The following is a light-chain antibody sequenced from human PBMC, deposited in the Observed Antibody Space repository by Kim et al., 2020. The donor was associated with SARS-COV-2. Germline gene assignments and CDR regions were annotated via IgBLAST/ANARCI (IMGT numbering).Light chain of an antibody. J-gene: IGLJ2*01. CDR3: AAWDDSLSGRV. CDR1: SSNIGSNY. Sequence: ELTQPPSASGTPGQRVTISCSGSSSNIGSNYVYWYQQLPGTAPKALIYRNDQRPSGVPDRFSGSKSGTSASLAISGLRSDDEAHYYCAAWDDSLSGRVFGGGTQLTVL. V-gene: IGLV1-47*01. CDR2: RND.